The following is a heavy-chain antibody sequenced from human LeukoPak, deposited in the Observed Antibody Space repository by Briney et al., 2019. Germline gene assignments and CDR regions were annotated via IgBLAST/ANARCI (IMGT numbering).Heavy chain of an antibody. CDR1: GYTFTSYG. Sequence: ASVKVSCTASGYTFTSYGISWVRQAPGQGLEWMGWISAYNGNTNYAQKLQGRVTMTTDTSTSTAYMELRSLRSDDTAVYYCARVGDSSGYYYPFDYWGQGTLDTVSS. CDR2: ISAYNGNT. J-gene: IGHJ4*02. V-gene: IGHV1-18*01. D-gene: IGHD3-22*01. CDR3: ARVGDSSGYYYPFDY.